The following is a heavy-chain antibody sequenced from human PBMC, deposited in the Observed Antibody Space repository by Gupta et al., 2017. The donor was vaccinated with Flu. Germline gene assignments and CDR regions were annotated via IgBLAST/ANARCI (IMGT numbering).Heavy chain of an antibody. J-gene: IGHJ3*02. CDR2: IWYDGSNK. V-gene: IGHV3-33*01. Sequence: MHWVRQAPGRGLEWVAVIWYDGSNKYYADSVKGRFTISRDNSKNTLYLQMNSLRAEDTAVYYCARGRPAFDIWGQGTMVTVSS. CDR3: ARGRPAFDI. D-gene: IGHD6-25*01.